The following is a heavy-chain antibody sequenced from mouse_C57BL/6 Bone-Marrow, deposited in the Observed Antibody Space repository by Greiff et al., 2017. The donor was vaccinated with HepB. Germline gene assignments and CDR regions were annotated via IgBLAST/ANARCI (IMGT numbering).Heavy chain of an antibody. V-gene: IGHV1-69*01. CDR3: ERSGWFAD. CDR2: IDPSDSYT. D-gene: IGHD1-3*01. CDR1: GYTFTSYW. Sequence: QVQLKQPGAELVMPGASVKLSCKASGYTFTSYWMHWVKQRPGQGLEWIGEIDPSDSYTNYNQKFKGKSTLTVDKSSSTAYMQLSSLTSEDSAVYYCERSGWFADWGQGTLVTVS. J-gene: IGHJ3*01.